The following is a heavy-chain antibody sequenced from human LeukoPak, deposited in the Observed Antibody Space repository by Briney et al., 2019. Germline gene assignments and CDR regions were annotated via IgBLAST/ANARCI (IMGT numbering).Heavy chain of an antibody. CDR1: GYTFTSYY. Sequence: ASVKVSCKASGYTFTSYYMHWVRQAPGQGLEWMGIINPSGGSTSYAQKFQGRVTMTRDTSTSTVYMELSSLRSEDTAVYYCARGTAAGTGHYYYYMDVWGKGTTVTVSS. CDR3: ARGTAAGTGHYYYYMDV. CDR2: INPSGGST. J-gene: IGHJ6*03. D-gene: IGHD6-13*01. V-gene: IGHV1-46*01.